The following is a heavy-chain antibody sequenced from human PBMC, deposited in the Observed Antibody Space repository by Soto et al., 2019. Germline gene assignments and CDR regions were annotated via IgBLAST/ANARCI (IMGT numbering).Heavy chain of an antibody. CDR3: ARVLAARASRDFDY. CDR1: GGSFSTDY. J-gene: IGHJ4*02. CDR2: INPSGGT. V-gene: IGHV4-34*01. D-gene: IGHD6-6*01. Sequence: QVQLQQWGAGLLKASETLSLTCAVYGGSFSTDYWSWIRQPPGKGLEWIGEINPSGGTNYNPSLKSRVTISGATSKNQFSLKLSSVTAADTAVYYCARVLAARASRDFDYWGQGTLVTVSS.